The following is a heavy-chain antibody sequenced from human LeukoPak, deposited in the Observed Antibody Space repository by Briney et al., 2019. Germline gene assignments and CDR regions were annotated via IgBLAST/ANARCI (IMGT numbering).Heavy chain of an antibody. CDR3: VRQFAS. J-gene: IGHJ4*02. CDR1: GFTFSDHI. Sequence: PGGSLRLSCAASGFTFSDHITNWVRQLPGKRLEWVAYVSGSGSTVYYADSVKGRFTISRDNGKSSLYLQMNSLRVEDTALYYCVRQFASWGQGTLVTVSS. V-gene: IGHV3-48*01. CDR2: VSGSGSTV.